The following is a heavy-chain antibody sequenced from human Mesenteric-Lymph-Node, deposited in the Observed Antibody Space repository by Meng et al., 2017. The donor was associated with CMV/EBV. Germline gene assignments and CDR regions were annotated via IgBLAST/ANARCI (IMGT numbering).Heavy chain of an antibody. CDR2: TFYRSKWYN. CDR3: ARGLPNYYEYGMDV. CDR1: GDSVSNNNAA. Sequence: SQTLSLTCAISGDSVSNNNAAWNRVRQSPSRGLEWLGRTFYRSKWYNEYALSVKSRITVNPDTSKNQSSLQLSSVTPEDTAVYYCARGLPNYYEYGMDVWGQGTTVTVSS. V-gene: IGHV6-1*01. J-gene: IGHJ6*02.